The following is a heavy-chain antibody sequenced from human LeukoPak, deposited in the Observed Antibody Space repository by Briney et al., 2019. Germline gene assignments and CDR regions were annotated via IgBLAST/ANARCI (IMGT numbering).Heavy chain of an antibody. CDR1: GYTFTVYY. Sequence: ASVKVSRKASGYTFTVYYMHWVRQAPGQGFEWMGWLNPNNGGTNYAQKFQGRVTMARDTSISTAYMELSSLRSDDTAVYYCVSQQVVPLWGQGTLVTVSS. CDR3: VSQQVVPL. V-gene: IGHV1-2*02. J-gene: IGHJ4*02. CDR2: LNPNNGGT. D-gene: IGHD6-13*01.